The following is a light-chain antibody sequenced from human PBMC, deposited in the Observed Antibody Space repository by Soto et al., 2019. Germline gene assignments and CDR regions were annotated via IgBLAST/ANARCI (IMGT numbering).Light chain of an antibody. V-gene: IGKV1-5*03. CDR1: QGISRW. J-gene: IGKJ1*01. CDR3: QHYKDYSWT. Sequence: DIHLTQSPSTLSASVGDRITITCRASQGISRWLAWYQQKPGKAPKLLIYTTSSLESGVPSRFSGSGSGTEFTLTIRSLQPDDFATYYCQHYKDYSWTFGQGTKVEIK. CDR2: TTS.